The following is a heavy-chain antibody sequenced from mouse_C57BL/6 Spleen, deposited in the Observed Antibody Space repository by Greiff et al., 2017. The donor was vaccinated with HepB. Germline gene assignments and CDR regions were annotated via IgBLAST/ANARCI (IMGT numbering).Heavy chain of an antibody. CDR3: AKSYGYGGYFDY. V-gene: IGHV1-82*01. D-gene: IGHD2-2*01. Sequence: QVQLQQSGPELVKPGASVKISCKASGYAFSSAWMNWVKQRPGKGLEWIGRIYPGDGDTNYKGKFKGKATLTADKSSSQAYMQLSMLTSEASAVYFCAKSYGYGGYFDYWGQGTTLTVSS. J-gene: IGHJ2*01. CDR2: IYPGDGDT. CDR1: GYAFSSAW.